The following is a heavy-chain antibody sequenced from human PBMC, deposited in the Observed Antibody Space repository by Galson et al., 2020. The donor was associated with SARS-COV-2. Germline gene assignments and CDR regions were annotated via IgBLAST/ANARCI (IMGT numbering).Heavy chain of an antibody. Sequence: GESLKISCAASGFPFSSYWLSWVRQAPGKGLEWVANIKQDGSEKYYVDSVKGRFTISRDNAKNSLYLQMNSLRAEDTAVYYCARDGPTYYYDSSGYYYVDWYFDLWGRGTLVTVSS. V-gene: IGHV3-7*03. CDR3: ARDGPTYYYDSSGYYYVDWYFDL. CDR2: IKQDGSEK. J-gene: IGHJ2*01. D-gene: IGHD3-22*01. CDR1: GFPFSSYW.